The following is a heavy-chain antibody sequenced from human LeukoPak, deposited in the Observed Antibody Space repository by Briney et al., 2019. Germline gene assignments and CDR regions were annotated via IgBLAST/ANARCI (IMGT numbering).Heavy chain of an antibody. CDR2: IYYSGST. V-gene: IGHV4-59*01. CDR1: GGSISSYY. CDR3: ARGTRYSYIFDY. Sequence: PSDTLSLTCTVSGGSISSYYWSWIRQPPGKGLEWIGYIYYSGSTNYNPSLKSRVTISIDTSKNQFSLKLSSVTAADTAVYYCARGTRYSYIFDYWGQGTLVTVSS. J-gene: IGHJ4*02. D-gene: IGHD5-18*01.